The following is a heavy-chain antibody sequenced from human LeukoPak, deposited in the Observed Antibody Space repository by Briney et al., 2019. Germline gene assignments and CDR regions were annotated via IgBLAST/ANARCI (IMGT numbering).Heavy chain of an antibody. D-gene: IGHD6-13*01. CDR1: GGSISSYY. CDR2: IYYSGST. CDR3: ARAGRYGSSWYPDY. J-gene: IGHJ4*02. V-gene: IGHV4-59*12. Sequence: SETLSLTCTVSGGSISSYYWSWIRQPPGKGLEWIGYIYYSGSTNYNPSLKSRVTISVDTSKNQFSLKLSSVTAADTAVYYCARAGRYGSSWYPDYWGQGTLVTVSS.